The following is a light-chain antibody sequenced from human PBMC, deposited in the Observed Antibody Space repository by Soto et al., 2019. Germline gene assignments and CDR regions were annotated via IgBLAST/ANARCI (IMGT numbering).Light chain of an antibody. CDR1: QSVSSSF. J-gene: IGKJ1*01. CDR3: QQYGSSSWT. Sequence: EIELTQSPGTLSLSPGERATLSCRASQSVSSSFLAWYQQRPGQAPRLLIYGASSRATGIPDRFSGSGSGTECTLTISRLEPEDFAVYYCQQYGSSSWTFGQGTKVDIK. CDR2: GAS. V-gene: IGKV3-20*01.